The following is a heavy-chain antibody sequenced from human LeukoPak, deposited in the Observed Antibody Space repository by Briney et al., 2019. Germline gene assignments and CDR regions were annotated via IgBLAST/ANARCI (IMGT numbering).Heavy chain of an antibody. CDR2: ISGSGGST. CDR1: GFTFSSYA. Sequence: GGSLRLSCAASGFTFSSYAMSWVRQAPGKGLEWVSAISGSGGSTYYADSVKGRFTISRDNSKNTLYLQMNSLRAEDTAVYYCAKDLFNDILTGYLDYWGPGTMVTASS. V-gene: IGHV3-23*01. J-gene: IGHJ4*02. D-gene: IGHD3-9*01. CDR3: AKDLFNDILTGYLDY.